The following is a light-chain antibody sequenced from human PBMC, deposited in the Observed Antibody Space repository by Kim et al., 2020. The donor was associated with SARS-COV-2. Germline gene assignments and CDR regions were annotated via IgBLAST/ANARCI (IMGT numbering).Light chain of an antibody. CDR3: SSSSSSSKTWI. V-gene: IGLV2-14*01. J-gene: IGLJ3*02. CDR2: GVD. Sequence: QSALTQPASVSGSPGQSITISCTGSSTDVGSHNHVSWYQQHPGKAPKLLISGVDNRPLGISDRFSASKSVNTASLTISGLQAEDEADYYCSSSSSSSKTWIFGGGNQLTVL. CDR1: STDVGSHNH.